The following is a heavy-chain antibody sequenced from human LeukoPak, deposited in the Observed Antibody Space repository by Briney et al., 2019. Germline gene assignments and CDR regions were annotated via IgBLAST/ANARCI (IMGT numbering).Heavy chain of an antibody. CDR3: ARERTPGSGYGVDY. CDR2: ISAYNGNT. Sequence: EASVKVSCKASGYTFTSYGISWVRQAPGQGLEWMGWISAYNGNTNYAQKFQGRVTMTGDRSISTAYMELSRLRSDDTAVYYCARERTPGSGYGVDYWGQGTVVTVSS. D-gene: IGHD6-25*01. V-gene: IGHV1-18*01. J-gene: IGHJ4*02. CDR1: GYTFTSYG.